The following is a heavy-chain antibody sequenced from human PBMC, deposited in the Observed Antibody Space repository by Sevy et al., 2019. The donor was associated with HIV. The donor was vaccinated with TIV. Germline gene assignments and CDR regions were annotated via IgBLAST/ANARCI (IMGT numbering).Heavy chain of an antibody. CDR1: GFDFSIYS. CDR2: LSFGCGKI. Sequence: GGSLRLSCAASGFDFSIYSMSWVRQAPGKGLEWVSTLSFGCGKINYADSVKGWFTISRDNSKSSVYLQMNNMRVEDTVVYYCAREGCTKPHDYWGQGTLVTVSS. CDR3: AREGCTKPHDY. J-gene: IGHJ4*02. V-gene: IGHV3-23*01. D-gene: IGHD2-8*01.